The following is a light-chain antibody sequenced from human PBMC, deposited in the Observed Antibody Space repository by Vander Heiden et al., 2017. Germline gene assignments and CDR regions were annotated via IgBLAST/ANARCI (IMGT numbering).Light chain of an antibody. CDR3: RQALQTPYT. Sequence: DIVLTQSPLSLPVTPGEPASISCRSSQSLLHSNGKTYLDWYLQKPGQSPQLLIYLSSSRASGVPDRFSGSESGTDFTLRISRVEAEDVGVYYCRQALQTPYTFGQGTKLEIK. CDR2: LSS. J-gene: IGKJ2*01. CDR1: QSLLHSNGKTY. V-gene: IGKV2-28*01.